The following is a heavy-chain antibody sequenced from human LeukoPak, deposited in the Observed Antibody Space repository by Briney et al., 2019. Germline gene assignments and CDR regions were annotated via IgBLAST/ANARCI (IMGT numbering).Heavy chain of an antibody. CDR3: AKGAYDYIEIAYFDY. CDR1: GFSFSNYA. Sequence: GGSLRLSCVTSGFSFSNYAMNWVRQARGKGLEWVSLIIGSSGTTFYADSVKGRFTISRDKSKSTLYLQMNSLRAEDTAVYYCAKGAYDYIEIAYFDYWGQGSLVTVSS. J-gene: IGHJ4*02. V-gene: IGHV3-23*01. D-gene: IGHD5-12*01. CDR2: IIGSSGTT.